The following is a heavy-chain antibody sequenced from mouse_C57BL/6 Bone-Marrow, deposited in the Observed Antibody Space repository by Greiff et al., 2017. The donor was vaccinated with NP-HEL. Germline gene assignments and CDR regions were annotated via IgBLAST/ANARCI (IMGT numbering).Heavy chain of an antibody. CDR2: INPGSGGT. Sequence: VKLQESGAELVRPGTSVKVSCKASGYAFTNYLIEWVKQRPGQGLEWIGVINPGSGGTNYNEKFKGKATLTADKSSSTAYMQLSSLTSEDSAVYFCARADTRYFDYWGQGTTLTVSS. J-gene: IGHJ2*01. V-gene: IGHV1-54*01. CDR1: GYAFTNYL. CDR3: ARADTRYFDY.